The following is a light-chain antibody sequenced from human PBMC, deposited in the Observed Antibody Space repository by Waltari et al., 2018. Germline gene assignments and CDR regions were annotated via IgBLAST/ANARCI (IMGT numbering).Light chain of an antibody. Sequence: DIQMTQSPSSVSASVGDRVTITCRASQGIDRRLACYQQKPGKAPKLLIYAASSLQSGVPSRFSGSRSWTDFTLDISSLQPEDFATYYCQQASSFPRPFGQGTKVEIK. CDR1: QGIDRR. J-gene: IGKJ1*01. V-gene: IGKV1-12*01. CDR2: AAS. CDR3: QQASSFPRP.